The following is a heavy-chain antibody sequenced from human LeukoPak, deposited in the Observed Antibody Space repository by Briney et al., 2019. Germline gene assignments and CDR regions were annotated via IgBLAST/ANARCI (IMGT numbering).Heavy chain of an antibody. CDR3: ARDTPTDVVVPAAIIRGDY. CDR1: GYTFTSYD. V-gene: IGHV1-8*01. D-gene: IGHD2-2*01. CDR2: MNPNSGNT. Sequence: GASVKVSCKASGYTFTSYDINWVRQATGQGLEWMGWMNPNSGNTGYAQKLQGRVTMTTDTSMSTAYMELRSLRSDDTAVYYCARDTPTDVVVPAAIIRGDYWGQGTLVTVSS. J-gene: IGHJ4*02.